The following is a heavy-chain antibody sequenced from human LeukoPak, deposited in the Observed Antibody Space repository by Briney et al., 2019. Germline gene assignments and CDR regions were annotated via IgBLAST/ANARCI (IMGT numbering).Heavy chain of an antibody. Sequence: GGSLRLSCAASGFTFSSYAMSWVRQAPGKGLEWVSAISGSGGSTYYADSVKGRFTISRDNSKNTLYLQMNSLRAEGTAVYYCARVSRIVVVTAIDYYFDYWGQGTLVTVSS. CDR3: ARVSRIVVVTAIDYYFDY. V-gene: IGHV3-23*01. CDR2: ISGSGGST. CDR1: GFTFSSYA. J-gene: IGHJ4*02. D-gene: IGHD2-21*02.